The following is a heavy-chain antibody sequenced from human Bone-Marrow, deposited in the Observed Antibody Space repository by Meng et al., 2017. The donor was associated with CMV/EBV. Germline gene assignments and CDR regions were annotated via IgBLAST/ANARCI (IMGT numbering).Heavy chain of an antibody. CDR3: ARVFVRPRRGYYFDY. CDR2: IYYSGST. CDR1: GGSISSYY. Sequence: GSLRLSCTVSGGSISSYYWSWIRQPPGKGLEWIGYIYYSGSTNYNPSLKSRVTISVDTSKNQFSLKLSSVTAADTAVYYCARVFVRPRRGYYFDYWVQGTLVTVSS. V-gene: IGHV4-59*01. J-gene: IGHJ4*02.